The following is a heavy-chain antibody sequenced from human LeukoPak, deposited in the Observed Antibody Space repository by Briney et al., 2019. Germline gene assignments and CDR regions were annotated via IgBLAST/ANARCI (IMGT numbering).Heavy chain of an antibody. CDR1: GGSISSYY. CDR3: ARAGLGYCSGGSCSSASLDAFDI. V-gene: IGHV4-4*07. J-gene: IGHJ3*02. Sequence: SETLSLTCTVSGGSISSYYWSWIRQPAGKGLEWIGRIYTSGSTNYNPSLKSRVTMSVDTSKNQFSLKLSSVTAADTAVYYCARAGLGYCSGGSCSSASLDAFDIWGQGTMVTVSS. CDR2: IYTSGST. D-gene: IGHD2-15*01.